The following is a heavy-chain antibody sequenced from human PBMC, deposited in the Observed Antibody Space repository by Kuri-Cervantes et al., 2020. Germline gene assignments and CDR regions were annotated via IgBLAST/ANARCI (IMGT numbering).Heavy chain of an antibody. CDR1: GFTFSSYG. Sequence: GESLKISCAASGFTFSSYGMHWVRQAPGKGLEWVAVIWYDGSNKYYADSVKGRFTISRDNSKNTLYLQMSSLRAEDTAVYYCARDGRYFDWLYYFDYWGQGTLVTVSS. CDR2: IWYDGSNK. D-gene: IGHD3-9*01. J-gene: IGHJ4*02. CDR3: ARDGRYFDWLYYFDY. V-gene: IGHV3-33*01.